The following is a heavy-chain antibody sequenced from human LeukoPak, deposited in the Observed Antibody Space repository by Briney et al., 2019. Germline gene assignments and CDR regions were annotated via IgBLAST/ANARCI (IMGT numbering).Heavy chain of an antibody. Sequence: GGSLRLSCAVSGFTFSDSWMHWVRHAPGKGPEWLSRTSKDGSDTVYADSAKGRLAASRHNAKNTVYLELTNLRPDDTALYYCARGGYSGSYYRFSWGRGTLVTVAS. V-gene: IGHV3-74*01. CDR2: TSKDGSDT. D-gene: IGHD6-25*01. CDR1: GFTFSDSW. J-gene: IGHJ4*02. CDR3: ARGGYSGSYYRFS.